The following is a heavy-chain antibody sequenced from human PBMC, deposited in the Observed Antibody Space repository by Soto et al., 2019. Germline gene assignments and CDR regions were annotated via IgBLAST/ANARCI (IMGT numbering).Heavy chain of an antibody. CDR3: ARARLLWVGATSLPTY. CDR1: GYTFTSYG. CDR2: ISAYNGNT. V-gene: IGHV1-18*01. D-gene: IGHD1-26*01. Sequence: QVQLVQSGAEVKKPGASVKVSCKASGYTFTSYGISWVRQAPGQGLEWMGWISAYNGNTNYAQKLQGRGTMTTDTSTSTADMELRSLRSDDTAVYYCARARLLWVGATSLPTYWGQGTLVTVSS. J-gene: IGHJ4*02.